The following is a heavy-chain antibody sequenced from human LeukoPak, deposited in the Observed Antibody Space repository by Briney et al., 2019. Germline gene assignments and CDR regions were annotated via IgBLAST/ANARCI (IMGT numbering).Heavy chain of an antibody. CDR1: GFTFSSYS. Sequence: GGSLRLSCAASGFTFSSYSMNWVRQAPGKGLEWVSSISSSSSYIYYADSVKGRFTISRDNAKNSLYLQMNSLRAEDTAVYYCARDLSSGWYLGFDYWGQGTLVTVSS. D-gene: IGHD6-19*01. J-gene: IGHJ4*02. CDR3: ARDLSSGWYLGFDY. CDR2: ISSSSSYI. V-gene: IGHV3-21*01.